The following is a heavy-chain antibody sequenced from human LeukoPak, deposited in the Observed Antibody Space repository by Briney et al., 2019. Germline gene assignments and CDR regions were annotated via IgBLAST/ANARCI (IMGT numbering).Heavy chain of an antibody. CDR2: ISSSGSTI. CDR3: ARQGYCSSTSCPYYYYGMDL. J-gene: IGHJ6*02. V-gene: IGHV3-48*04. D-gene: IGHD2-2*01. CDR1: GFTFRNYG. Sequence: GGSLRLSCAASGFTFRNYGMHWVRQAPGKGLEWVSYISSSGSTIYYADSVKGRFTISRDNAKNSLYLQMNSLRAEDTAVYYCARQGYCSSTSCPYYYYGMDLWGQGTTVTVSS.